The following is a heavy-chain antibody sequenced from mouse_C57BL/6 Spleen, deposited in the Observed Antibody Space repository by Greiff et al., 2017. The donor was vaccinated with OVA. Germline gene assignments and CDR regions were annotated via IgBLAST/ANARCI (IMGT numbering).Heavy chain of an antibody. CDR3: APMGTARNLGFAY. D-gene: IGHD2-14*01. CDR1: GYAFSSSW. CDR2: IYPGDGDT. J-gene: IGHJ3*01. Sequence: VQLQQSGPELVKPGASVKISCKASGYAFSSSWMNWVKQRPGKGLEWIGRIYPGDGDTNYNGKFKGKATLTADKSSSTAYMQLSSLTSEDSAVYFCAPMGTARNLGFAYWGQGTLVTVSA. V-gene: IGHV1-82*01.